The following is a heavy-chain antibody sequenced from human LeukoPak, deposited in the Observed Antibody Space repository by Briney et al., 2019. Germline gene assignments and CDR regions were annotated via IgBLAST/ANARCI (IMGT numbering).Heavy chain of an antibody. CDR3: AKVGPLWFGIYDY. CDR1: GFTFKSYG. Sequence: GGSLRLSCAASGFTFKSYGMSWVRQAPGKGLEWVSAISGSGGSTYYADSVKGRFTISRDNSKNTLYLQMNSLRAEDTAVYYCAKVGPLWFGIYDYWGQGTLVTVSS. V-gene: IGHV3-23*01. CDR2: ISGSGGST. D-gene: IGHD3-10*01. J-gene: IGHJ4*02.